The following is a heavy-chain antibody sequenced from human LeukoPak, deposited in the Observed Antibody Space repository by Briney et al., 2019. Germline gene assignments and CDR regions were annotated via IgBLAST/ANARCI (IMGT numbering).Heavy chain of an antibody. J-gene: IGHJ4*02. CDR1: GYTFTGYY. CDR2: INPNSGGT. D-gene: IGHD6-13*01. Sequence: ASVKVSCKASGYTFTGYYMHWVRQAPGQGREWMGWINPNSGGTNYAQKFQGRVTMTRDTSISTAYMELSRLRSDDTAVYYCARGTGAAAGRFDYWGQGTLVTVSS. CDR3: ARGTGAAAGRFDY. V-gene: IGHV1-2*02.